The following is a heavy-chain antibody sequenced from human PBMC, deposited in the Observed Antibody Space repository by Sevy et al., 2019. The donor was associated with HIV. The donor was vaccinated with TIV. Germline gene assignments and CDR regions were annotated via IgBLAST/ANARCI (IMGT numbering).Heavy chain of an antibody. CDR3: ASDQLRKYYYDSSGYSAGMDV. J-gene: IGHJ6*02. D-gene: IGHD3-22*01. V-gene: IGHV3-33*01. CDR2: IWYDGSNK. Sequence: GGSLRLSCAASGFTFSSYGMHWVRQAPGKGLEWVAVIWYDGSNKYYADSVKGRFTISRDNSKNTLYLQMNSLRAEDTAVYYCASDQLRKYYYDSSGYSAGMDVWGQGTTVTVSS. CDR1: GFTFSSYG.